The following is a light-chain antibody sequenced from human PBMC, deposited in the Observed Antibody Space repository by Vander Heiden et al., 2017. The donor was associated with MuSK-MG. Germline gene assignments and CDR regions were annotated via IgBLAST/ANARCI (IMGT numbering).Light chain of an antibody. J-gene: IGLJ2*01. CDR1: GSDIGGYEY. CDR2: DVS. V-gene: IGLV2-14*03. Sequence: QSALPQPASVSASPGQSITISGTATGSDIGGYEYVSWYQQHPGKAPRIIIFDVSHRPSGVSNRFSGSKSGNTASLPISGLQDEDEADYYCSPMTTRVTGVFGGGTKLTVL. CDR3: SPMTTRVTGV.